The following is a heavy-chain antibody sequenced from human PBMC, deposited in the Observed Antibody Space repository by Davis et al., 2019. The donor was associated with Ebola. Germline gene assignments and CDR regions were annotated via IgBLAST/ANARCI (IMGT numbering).Heavy chain of an antibody. V-gene: IGHV1-69*13. CDR3: ARPVVTLLNDAVHI. CDR2: IIPIFGAS. J-gene: IGHJ3*02. CDR1: GGTFSSYA. D-gene: IGHD2-21*02. Sequence: AASVKVSCEASGGTFSSYAIIWVRQAPGQGLEWVGGIIPIFGASYYARKFQGRVTITADESTSTAYMELSSLRSEDTAVYYCARPVVTLLNDAVHIWGQGTMVTVSS.